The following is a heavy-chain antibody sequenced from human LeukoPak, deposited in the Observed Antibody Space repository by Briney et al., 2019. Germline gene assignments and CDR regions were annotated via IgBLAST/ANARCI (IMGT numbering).Heavy chain of an antibody. CDR1: GGSISSSTYS. CDR2: IHYDGNT. D-gene: IGHD5-24*01. V-gene: IGHV4-39*01. J-gene: IGHJ4*02. CDR3: ARHSLNNYGSYY. Sequence: PSETLSLTCTVSGGSISSSTYSWPWIRQPPGKGLGWIGSIHYDGNTYYKPSLKSRVTISVDTSKIQFSLRLSSATAADMATYYCARHSLNNYGSYYWGQGTLVTVSS.